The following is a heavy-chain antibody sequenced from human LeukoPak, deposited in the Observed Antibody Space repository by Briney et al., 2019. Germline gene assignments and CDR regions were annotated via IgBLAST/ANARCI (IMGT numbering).Heavy chain of an antibody. CDR1: GFTFRNYW. CDR3: ARVDTWFGELNDY. J-gene: IGHJ4*02. CDR2: ISSSSSTI. Sequence: GGSPRLSCAASGFTFRNYWMSWVRQAPGKGLEWVSHISSSSSTIYYADSVKGRFTISRDNAKNSLYLQMNSLRAEDTAVYYCARVDTWFGELNDYWGQGTLVTVSS. D-gene: IGHD3-10*01. V-gene: IGHV3-48*01.